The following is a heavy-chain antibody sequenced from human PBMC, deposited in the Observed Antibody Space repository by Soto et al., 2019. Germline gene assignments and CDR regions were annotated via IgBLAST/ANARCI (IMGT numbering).Heavy chain of an antibody. D-gene: IGHD3-3*01. V-gene: IGHV3-48*02. CDR2: ISSSSSTI. J-gene: IGHJ6*04. CDR3: ARDITFFGVVIRGMYG. Sequence: GGSLRLSCAASGFTFSSYSMNWVRQAPGKGLEWVSYISSSSSTIYYADSVKGRFTISRDNAKNSLYLQMNSLRDEDTAVYYCARDITFFGVVIRGMYGWGKGTTVTVSS. CDR1: GFTFSSYS.